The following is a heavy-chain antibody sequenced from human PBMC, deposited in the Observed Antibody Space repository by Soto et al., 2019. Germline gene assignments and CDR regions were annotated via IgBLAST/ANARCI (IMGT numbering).Heavy chain of an antibody. CDR1: GGSISSYY. CDR3: ARNPLRYFDWLDYYYMDV. V-gene: IGHV4-59*01. Sequence: SETLSLTCTVSGGSISSYYWSWIRQPPGKGLEWIGYIYYSGSTNYNPSLKSRVTISVDTSKNQFSLKLSSVTAADTALYYCARNPLRYFDWLDYYYMDVWGKGTTVTVSS. J-gene: IGHJ6*03. D-gene: IGHD3-9*01. CDR2: IYYSGST.